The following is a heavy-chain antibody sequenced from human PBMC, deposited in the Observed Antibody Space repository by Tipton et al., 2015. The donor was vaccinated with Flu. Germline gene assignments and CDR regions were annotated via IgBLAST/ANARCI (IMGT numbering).Heavy chain of an antibody. CDR1: GYTFPSYG. CDR2: FSAYNGNG. J-gene: IGHJ3*02. D-gene: IGHD3-10*01. CDR3: ARGEFPARTIDAFDI. V-gene: IGHV1-18*01. Sequence: QVQLVQSGAEEKKPGASVKVSCKASGYTFPSYGISWVRQAPGQGLEWMGGFSAYNGNGIYAQKFQGRVTMTTDTSTSSAYMDLRSLRTDDTAVYYCARGEFPARTIDAFDIWGQGTMVTVSS.